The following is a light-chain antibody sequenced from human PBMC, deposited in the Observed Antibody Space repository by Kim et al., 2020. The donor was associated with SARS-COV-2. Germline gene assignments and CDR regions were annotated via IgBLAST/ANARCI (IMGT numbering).Light chain of an antibody. V-gene: IGKV2-28*01. CDR2: LGS. CDR3: MQALQTPRT. Sequence: VLMTQSPLSLPVTPGEPASIACKSSQSLLYSNGFNYLDWYVQKPGQSPQLLIYLGSFRASGVPDRFSGSGSGTDFTLRISRVEADDVGVYYCMQALQTPRTFGLGTKVDIK. J-gene: IGKJ1*01. CDR1: QSLLYSNGFNY.